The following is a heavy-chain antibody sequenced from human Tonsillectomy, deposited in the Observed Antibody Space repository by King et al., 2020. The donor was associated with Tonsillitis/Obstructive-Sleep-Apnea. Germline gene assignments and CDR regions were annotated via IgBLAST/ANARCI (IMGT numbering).Heavy chain of an antibody. CDR1: GYSFTSYW. V-gene: IGHV5-51*03. Sequence: QLVQSGAEVKKPGESLKISCKGSGYSFTSYWIGWVRQMPGKGLEWMGIIYPGDSDTRYSPSFQGQVTIPADKSISTAYLQWSSLKASDTAMYYCARTYYDILTGYGGPLDVWGQGTMVTVSS. CDR2: IYPGDSDT. J-gene: IGHJ3*01. D-gene: IGHD3-9*01. CDR3: ARTYYDILTGYGGPLDV.